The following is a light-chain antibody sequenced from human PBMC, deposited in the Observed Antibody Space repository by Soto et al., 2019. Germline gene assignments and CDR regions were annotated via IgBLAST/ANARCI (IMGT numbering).Light chain of an antibody. Sequence: QSGLTQPASVSGSPGQSITISCTGTSSDVGGYNYVAWYQQHPGKVPKLMIYEVSDRPSGVSNRFSGSKFGNTASLTISGLQAEDEADYYCISYTSSGTYVFGTGTKVTVL. J-gene: IGLJ1*01. CDR1: SSDVGGYNY. CDR2: EVS. V-gene: IGLV2-14*01. CDR3: ISYTSSGTYV.